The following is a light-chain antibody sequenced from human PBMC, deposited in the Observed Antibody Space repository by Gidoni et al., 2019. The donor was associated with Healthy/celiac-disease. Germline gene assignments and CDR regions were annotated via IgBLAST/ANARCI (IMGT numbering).Light chain of an antibody. CDR2: DVS. Sequence: QSALTQPRSVSGSPGQSVTISCTGTSSEVGGYNYVSWYQQHPGKAPKLMIYDVSKRPSGVPDRFSGSKSGNTASLTISGLQAEDEADYYCCLYAGSYSYVFGTGTKVTVL. CDR3: CLYAGSYSYV. CDR1: SSEVGGYNY. J-gene: IGLJ1*01. V-gene: IGLV2-11*01.